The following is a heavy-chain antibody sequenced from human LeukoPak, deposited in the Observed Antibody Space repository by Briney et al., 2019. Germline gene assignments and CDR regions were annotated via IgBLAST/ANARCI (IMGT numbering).Heavy chain of an antibody. Sequence: GGSLRLSCAASGFTLSSYAMSWVRQAPGKGLEWVSAISGSGGRTHYADSVKGRFTISRDNSKNTLYLQMNSLRAGDTAVYYCAKVGMEATYYYDSRSYFDLWGQGTLVTVSS. D-gene: IGHD3-22*01. V-gene: IGHV3-23*01. CDR3: AKVGMEATYYYDSRSYFDL. J-gene: IGHJ4*02. CDR1: GFTLSSYA. CDR2: ISGSGGRT.